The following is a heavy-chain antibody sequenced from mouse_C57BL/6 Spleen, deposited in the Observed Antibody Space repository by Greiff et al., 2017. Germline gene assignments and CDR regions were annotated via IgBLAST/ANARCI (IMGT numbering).Heavy chain of an antibody. CDR3: ARSHYYGSSFDD. CDR1: GFTFTDYY. D-gene: IGHD1-1*01. J-gene: IGHJ2*01. V-gene: IGHV7-3*01. Sequence: EVKLQESGGGLVQPGGSLSLSCAASGFTFTDYYMSWVRQPPGKALEWLGFIRNKANGYTTEYSASVKGRFTISRDNSQSILYLQMNALRAEDSATYYCARSHYYGSSFDDWGQGTTLTVSS. CDR2: IRNKANGYTT.